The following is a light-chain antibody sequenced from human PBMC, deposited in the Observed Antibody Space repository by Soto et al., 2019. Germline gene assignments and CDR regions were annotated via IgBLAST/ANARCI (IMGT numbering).Light chain of an antibody. CDR3: HQYNSWPRGT. Sequence: EIMMTQSPGTLSVSPGEGATLSCRASQSVTRNLAWYQQKPGQPPRLLLYGASTRATGIPVRFRGSGSGTEFTLTISSLQSEDSAVYYCHQYNSWPRGTFGPGTKVEIK. V-gene: IGKV3-15*01. CDR1: QSVTRN. CDR2: GAS. J-gene: IGKJ3*01.